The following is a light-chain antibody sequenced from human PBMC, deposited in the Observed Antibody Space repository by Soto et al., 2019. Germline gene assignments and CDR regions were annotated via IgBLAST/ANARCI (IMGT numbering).Light chain of an antibody. J-gene: IGLJ2*01. V-gene: IGLV2-14*01. Sequence: QSALTQPASVSGSPGQSITISCTGTSTDVGDYDYVSWYQQHPGKVPKLMIYNVSNRPSGVSNRFSGSKSGNTASLTISGLQDEDEDDYYCCSYTSSTTLVFGGGTKLTVL. CDR3: CSYTSSTTLV. CDR2: NVS. CDR1: STDVGDYDY.